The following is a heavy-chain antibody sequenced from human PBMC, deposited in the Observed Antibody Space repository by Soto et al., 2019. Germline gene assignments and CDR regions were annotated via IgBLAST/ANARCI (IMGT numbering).Heavy chain of an antibody. V-gene: IGHV3-48*01. CDR3: ARGVGVVIEVLGWFDP. CDR2: ISSSSSTI. J-gene: IGHJ5*02. D-gene: IGHD3-3*01. CDR1: GFTFSSYS. Sequence: GGSLRLSCAASGFTFSSYSMNWVRQAPGKGLEWVSYISSSSSTIYYADSVKGRFTISRDNPKNSLYLQMNSLRAEDTAVYYWARGVGVVIEVLGWFDPWGQGTLVTVSS.